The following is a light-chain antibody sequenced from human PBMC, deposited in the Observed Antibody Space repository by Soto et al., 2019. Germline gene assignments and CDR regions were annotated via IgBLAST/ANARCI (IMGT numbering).Light chain of an antibody. V-gene: IGKV1-5*01. J-gene: IGKJ1*01. CDR1: KNINIF. CDR3: QHYNSYSEA. Sequence: DIQVTQSPSSLSASVGYRVTITCRTSKNINIFLNWYQQKPGRAPMVVISAASNLESGVPSRFSGSGSGTEFTLTISSLQPDDFATYYCQHYNSYSEAFGQGTKVDIK. CDR2: AAS.